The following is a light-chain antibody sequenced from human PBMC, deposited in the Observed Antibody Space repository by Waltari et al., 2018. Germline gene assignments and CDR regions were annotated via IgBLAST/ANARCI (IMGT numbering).Light chain of an antibody. CDR2: SAS. CDR1: QAISPY. Sequence: DIQMTQSPSSLSASIGDSVTITCRASQAISPYLNWYQQRPGKAPKLLISSASKLQSGVPSRFSGSGSGTDFTLTISSLQPEDFATYYCQQSYITSVTFGGGTKVDIK. V-gene: IGKV1-39*01. CDR3: QQSYITSVT. J-gene: IGKJ4*01.